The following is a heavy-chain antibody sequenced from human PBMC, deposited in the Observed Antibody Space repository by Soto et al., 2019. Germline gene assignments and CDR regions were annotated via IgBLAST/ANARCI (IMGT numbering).Heavy chain of an antibody. CDR2: ISYDGNSK. Sequence: QVQLVESGGGVVQPGRSLRLSCAASGFTFSTYAIHWVRQAPGKGLEWVAVISYDGNSKYYADAVKGRFTSSRDNSKNTVFLQLNSLTNADTAMFYCAGELGGTDYWGQGTQVTVS. CDR1: GFTFSTYA. D-gene: IGHD2-15*01. V-gene: IGHV3-30-3*01. CDR3: AGELGGTDY. J-gene: IGHJ4*02.